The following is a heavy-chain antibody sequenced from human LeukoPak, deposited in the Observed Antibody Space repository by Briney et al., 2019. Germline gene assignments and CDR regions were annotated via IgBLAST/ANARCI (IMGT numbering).Heavy chain of an antibody. V-gene: IGHV3-30*01. CDR3: ARGRSSSNWLDY. CDR1: GFTFSDYA. J-gene: IGHJ4*02. Sequence: GGSLRLSCAASGFTFSDYAMHWVRQAPGKGLEWVVLISYDGSEKYYGDSVKGRFTISRDNSRNTLYLQMDSLRDEGTAVYWCARGRSSSNWLDYWGQGTLVTVSS. D-gene: IGHD6-13*01. CDR2: ISYDGSEK.